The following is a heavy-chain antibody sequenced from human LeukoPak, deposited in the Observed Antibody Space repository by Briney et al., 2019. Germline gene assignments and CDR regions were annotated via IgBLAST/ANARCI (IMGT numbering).Heavy chain of an antibody. CDR2: INPNSGGT. V-gene: IGHV1-2*02. D-gene: IGHD4-17*01. CDR1: GYTFTGYY. CDR3: ASPTVTGSYFDY. J-gene: IGHJ4*02. Sequence: APVKVSCKASGYTFTGYYMHWVRQAPGQGLEWMGWINPNSGGTNYAQKFQGRVTMTRDTSISTAYMELSRLRSDDTAVYYCASPTVTGSYFDYWGQGTLVTVSS.